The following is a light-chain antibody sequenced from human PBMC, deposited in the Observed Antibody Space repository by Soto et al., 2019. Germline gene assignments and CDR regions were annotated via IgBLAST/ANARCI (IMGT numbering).Light chain of an antibody. CDR1: QSVSSR. J-gene: IGKJ5*01. V-gene: IGKV3-11*01. CDR2: DVS. CDR3: QQFNYWPPIT. Sequence: PGERATLSCRASQSVSSRLAWYQQKPGQAPRLLIYDVSNRATGIPARFSGSGSGTDFALTISSLEPEDFAVYYCQQFNYWPPITFGQGTRLEI.